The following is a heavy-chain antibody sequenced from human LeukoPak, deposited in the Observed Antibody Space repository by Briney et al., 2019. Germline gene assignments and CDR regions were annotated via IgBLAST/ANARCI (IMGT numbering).Heavy chain of an antibody. CDR3: ARDLPDVLTGYSDLAFDI. J-gene: IGHJ3*02. CDR2: ISYDGSNK. Sequence: GGSLRLSCAASGFTFSSYAMHWVRQAPGKGLEWVAVISYDGSNKYYADSVKGRFTISRDNSKNTLYLQMNSLRAEDTAVYYCARDLPDVLTGYSDLAFDIWGQGTMVTVSS. D-gene: IGHD3-9*01. CDR1: GFTFSSYA. V-gene: IGHV3-30-3*01.